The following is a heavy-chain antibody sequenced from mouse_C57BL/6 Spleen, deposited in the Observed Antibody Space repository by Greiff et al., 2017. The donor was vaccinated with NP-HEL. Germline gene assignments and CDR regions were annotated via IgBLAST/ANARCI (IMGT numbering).Heavy chain of an antibody. CDR3: ARFDYYGSTLDV. D-gene: IGHD1-1*01. Sequence: QVQLQQSGPELVKPGASVKISCKASGYAFSSSWMNWVKQRPGKGLEWIGRIYPGDGDTNYNGKFKGKATLTADKSSSTAYMQLSSLTSEDSAVYFCARFDYYGSTLDVWGTGTTVTVSS. CDR2: IYPGDGDT. J-gene: IGHJ1*03. CDR1: GYAFSSSW. V-gene: IGHV1-82*01.